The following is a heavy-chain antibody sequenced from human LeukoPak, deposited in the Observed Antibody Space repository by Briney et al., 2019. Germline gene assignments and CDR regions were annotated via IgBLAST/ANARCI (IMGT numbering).Heavy chain of an antibody. V-gene: IGHV3-7*01. CDR3: ARNRVSLDY. Sequence: GGSLRLSCAASGITFTNYWMSWVRQAPGKGLDWVANIGPDGNEKKYVDSVKGRFTISRDNAKNSLYLQMNSLRAEDTAVYYCARNRVSLDYWGQGTLVTVSS. CDR1: GITFTNYW. D-gene: IGHD3-22*01. J-gene: IGHJ4*02. CDR2: IGPDGNEK.